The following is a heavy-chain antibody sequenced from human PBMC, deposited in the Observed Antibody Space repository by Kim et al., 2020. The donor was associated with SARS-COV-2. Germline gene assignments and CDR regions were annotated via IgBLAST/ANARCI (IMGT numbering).Heavy chain of an antibody. CDR1: DDSIRSSTYH. D-gene: IGHD1-1*01. Sequence: SETLSLTCTVSDDSIRSSTYHWAWIRQPPGKGLEWIGTVYYIGSTYYNPSLKSRATISVDTSKRQFSLKMTSVTAADTAVYYCARRGITGSPSWFDPWG. J-gene: IGHJ5*02. CDR3: ARRGITGSPSWFDP. CDR2: VYYIGST. V-gene: IGHV4-39*01.